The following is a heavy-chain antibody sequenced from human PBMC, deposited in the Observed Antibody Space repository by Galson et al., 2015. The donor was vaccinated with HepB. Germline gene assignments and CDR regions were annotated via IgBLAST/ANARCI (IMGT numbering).Heavy chain of an antibody. V-gene: IGHV2-70*04. CDR3: ARTTIVGATIVDY. CDR1: GFSLSTNGVA. CDR2: IRWGAGK. Sequence: PALVKPTQTLTLTCTFSGFSLSTNGVAGAWIRQPPGRDRGWFARIRWGAGKSHRHSLKNRRTKSKDTPKNKRVLTRTNMDPVDPATYYCARTTIVGATIVDYWGQGALVTVSS. D-gene: IGHD1-26*01. J-gene: IGHJ4*02.